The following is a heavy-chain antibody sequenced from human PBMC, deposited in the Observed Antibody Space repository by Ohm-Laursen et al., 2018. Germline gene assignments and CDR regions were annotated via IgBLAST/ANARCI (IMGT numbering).Heavy chain of an antibody. J-gene: IGHJ2*01. CDR1: GGSISSYY. CDR3: ARHFSGTVTSFYWYFDL. CDR2: ISYSGST. Sequence: SDTLSLTCTVSGGSISSYYWSWIRQPPGKGLEWIGYISYSGSTSYTPSLKSRVTISVDTSKNQFSLKLSSVTAADTAVYYCARHFSGTVTSFYWYFDLWGRGTLVKVSS. D-gene: IGHD4-17*01. V-gene: IGHV4-59*08.